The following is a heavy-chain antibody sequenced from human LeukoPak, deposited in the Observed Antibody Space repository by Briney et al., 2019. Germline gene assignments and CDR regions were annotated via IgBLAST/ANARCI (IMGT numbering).Heavy chain of an antibody. J-gene: IGHJ4*02. CDR3: ARALGMGATRRYFDY. CDR2: IYYSGST. Sequence: SETLSLTCTVSGGSISSYYWSWIRQPPGKGLEWIGYIYYSGSTNYNPSLKSRVTISVDTSKNQFSLKLSSVTAADTAVYYCARALGMGATRRYFDYWGQGTLVTVSS. V-gene: IGHV4-59*01. CDR1: GGSISSYY. D-gene: IGHD1-26*01.